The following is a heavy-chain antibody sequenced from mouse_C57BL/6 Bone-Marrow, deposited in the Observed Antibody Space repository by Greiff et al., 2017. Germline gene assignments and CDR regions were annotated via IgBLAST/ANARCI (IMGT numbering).Heavy chain of an antibody. CDR1: GYTFTSYW. J-gene: IGHJ3*01. D-gene: IGHD3-2*02. CDR2: IDPSDSYT. V-gene: IGHV1-50*01. CDR3: ARGEELRLGAY. Sequence: QVQLQQPGAELVKPGASVKLSCKASGYTFTSYWMQWVKQRPGQGLEWIGEIDPSDSYTNYNQKFKGKATLTVDTSSSTAYMQLSSLTSEDSAVYYCARGEELRLGAYWGHGTLVTVSA.